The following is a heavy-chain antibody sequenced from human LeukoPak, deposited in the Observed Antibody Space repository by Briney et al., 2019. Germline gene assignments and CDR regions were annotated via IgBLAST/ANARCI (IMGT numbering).Heavy chain of an antibody. CDR1: GYTFTSYG. Sequence: GASVKVSCKASGYTFTSYGISWARQAPGQGLEWMGWISAYNGNTNYAQKLQGRVTLTTDTSTSTAYMELRSLRSDDTAVYYCARDSTYYDILTGYIRGSSDYWGQGTLVTVSS. V-gene: IGHV1-18*01. CDR3: ARDSTYYDILTGYIRGSSDY. D-gene: IGHD3-9*01. CDR2: ISAYNGNT. J-gene: IGHJ4*02.